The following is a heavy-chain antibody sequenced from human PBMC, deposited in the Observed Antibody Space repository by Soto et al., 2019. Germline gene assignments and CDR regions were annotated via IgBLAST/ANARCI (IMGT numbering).Heavy chain of an antibody. Sequence: QAHLEQSGAEVKRPGASVKVSCKASGYTFSDFDINWLRQASGQGPEWMGWMNAKSGDTFFAQRLQGKFNMTLDTSLSTAYMEVGSLTSDDTAMYYCARGNPFNYAGFDVWGQGTTVAVSS. V-gene: IGHV1-8*01. J-gene: IGHJ6*02. CDR1: GYTFSDFD. CDR2: MNAKSGDT. D-gene: IGHD3-16*01. CDR3: ARGNPFNYAGFDV.